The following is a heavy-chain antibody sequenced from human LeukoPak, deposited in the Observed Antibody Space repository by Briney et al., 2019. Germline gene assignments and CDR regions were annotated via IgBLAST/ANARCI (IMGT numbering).Heavy chain of an antibody. V-gene: IGHV3-23*01. CDR1: GFTFSSYA. CDR3: AKGIRYFDHTGGWFDP. Sequence: PGGSLRLSCAASGFTFSSYAMSWVRQAPGKGLEWVSAISGSGGSTYYADSVKGRFTISRDNSKNTLYLQMNSLRAEDTAVYYCAKGIRYFDHTGGWFDPWGQGTLVTVSS. J-gene: IGHJ5*02. CDR2: ISGSGGST. D-gene: IGHD3-9*01.